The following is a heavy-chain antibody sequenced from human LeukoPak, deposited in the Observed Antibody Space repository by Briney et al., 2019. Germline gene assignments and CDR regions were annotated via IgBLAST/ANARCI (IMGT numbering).Heavy chain of an antibody. V-gene: IGHV1-2*02. Sequence: ASVKVSCKASGYTFTGYYMHWVRQAPGQGLEWMGWINPNSGGTNYAQKFQGRVTMTRDTSISTAYMELSRLRSDGTAVYYCARDLSLLDDFWSGYPLDYWGQGTLVTVSS. CDR1: GYTFTGYY. CDR2: INPNSGGT. J-gene: IGHJ4*02. CDR3: ARDLSLLDDFWSGYPLDY. D-gene: IGHD3-3*01.